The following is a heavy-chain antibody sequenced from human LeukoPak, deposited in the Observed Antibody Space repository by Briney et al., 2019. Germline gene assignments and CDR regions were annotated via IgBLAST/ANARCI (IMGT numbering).Heavy chain of an antibody. V-gene: IGHV4-39*02. J-gene: IGHJ6*02. CDR2: IFYSGST. D-gene: IGHD2-15*01. CDR1: GGSISSSSYY. Sequence: SETLSLTCTVSGGSISSSSYYWGWIRQPPGKGLEWIGSIFYSGSTYYNPSLKSRVTISVDTSKNQFSLKLSSVTAADTAVYYCARDRAPPEVADKYYYYYYGMDVWGQGTTVTVSS. CDR3: ARDRAPPEVADKYYYYYYGMDV.